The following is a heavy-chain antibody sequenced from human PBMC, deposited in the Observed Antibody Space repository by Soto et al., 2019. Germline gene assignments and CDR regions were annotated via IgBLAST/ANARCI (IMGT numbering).Heavy chain of an antibody. CDR1: GFTYSFYA. V-gene: IGHV3-30*04. CDR2: ISYNGRNK. Sequence: QVQLVESGGDVVQPGRSLRLSCAASGFTYSFYAVHWVRQAPGKGLEWVAVISYNGRNKHYVDSVKGRFTISRDNSQDTLYLQMDSLRPVDTAVYYCARQAKIGDRSQFYFDSWGQETLVTVSS. CDR3: ARQAKIGDRSQFYFDS. J-gene: IGHJ4*02. D-gene: IGHD2-21*01.